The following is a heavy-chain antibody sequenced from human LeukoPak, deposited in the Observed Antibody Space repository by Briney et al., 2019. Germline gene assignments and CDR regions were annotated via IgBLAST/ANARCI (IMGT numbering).Heavy chain of an antibody. CDR3: ARDRGLPGTTAWFDP. D-gene: IGHD1-7*01. CDR1: GYTFTGSY. V-gene: IGHV1-2*02. Sequence: ASVKVSCKASGYTFTGSYMHWVRQAPGQGLEWMGWINPNSGGTDYAQKFQGRVTMTRDTSISTAYMELSRLRSDDTAVYYCARDRGLPGTTAWFDPWGQGTLVTVSS. CDR2: INPNSGGT. J-gene: IGHJ5*02.